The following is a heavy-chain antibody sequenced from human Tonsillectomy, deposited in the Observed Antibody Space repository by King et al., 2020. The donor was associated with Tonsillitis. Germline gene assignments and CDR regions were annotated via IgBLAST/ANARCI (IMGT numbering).Heavy chain of an antibody. CDR1: GFTFSSYS. CDR3: ARVYDSSGPYYYYRMDV. CDR2: VSSSSSYI. Sequence: VQLVESGGGLVKPGGSLRLSCAASGFTFSSYSMNWVRQAPGKGLEWVSCVSSSSSYIYYAESLKGRFTISRDNAKNSLYLQMNSLRAEDTAVYYCARVYDSSGPYYYYRMDVWGQGTTVTVSS. V-gene: IGHV3-21*01. J-gene: IGHJ6*02. D-gene: IGHD3-22*01.